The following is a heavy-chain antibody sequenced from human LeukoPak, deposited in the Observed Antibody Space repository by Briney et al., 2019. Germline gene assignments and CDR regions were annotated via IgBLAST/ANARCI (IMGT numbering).Heavy chain of an antibody. V-gene: IGHV1-2*02. D-gene: IGHD2-15*01. CDR2: INPNSGGT. CDR1: GYTFTSYD. J-gene: IGHJ4*02. Sequence: GASVKVSCKASGYTFTSYDINWVRQATGQGLEWMGWINPNSGGTNYAQKFQGRVTMTRDTSISTAYMELSRLRSDDTAVYYCARAGYCSGGSCYYDYWGQGTLVTVSS. CDR3: ARAGYCSGGSCYYDY.